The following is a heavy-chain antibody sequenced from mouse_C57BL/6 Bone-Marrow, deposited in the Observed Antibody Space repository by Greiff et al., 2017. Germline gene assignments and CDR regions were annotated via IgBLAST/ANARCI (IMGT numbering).Heavy chain of an antibody. V-gene: IGHV1-53*01. CDR2: INPSNGGT. CDR3: ATSPPYYCGSDYALDD. CDR1: GYTFTSYS. Sequence: QVQLQQPGTDLVKPGASVKLSCKASGYTFTSYSMHWVKQRPGKGLEWIGTINPSNGGTNYNEKFKGKATLTVDNSSSTAYMQLSSLTSGDSAVYYCATSPPYYCGSDYALDDWGQGTTVTVSS. J-gene: IGHJ4*01. D-gene: IGHD1-1*01.